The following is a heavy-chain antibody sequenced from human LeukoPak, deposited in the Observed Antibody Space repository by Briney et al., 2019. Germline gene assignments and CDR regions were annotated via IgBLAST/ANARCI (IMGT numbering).Heavy chain of an antibody. V-gene: IGHV4-59*01. J-gene: IGHJ5*02. CDR2: IYSSRNA. CDR3: ARYDCSSATCYTWWFDP. Sequence: PSETLSLTCTVSGGSISSYYWSWIRQSLGKGLEWIGYIYSSRNAIYNPSLRGRVTISLDTSKNQFSLKLNSVTAADTAVYYCARYDCSSATCYTWWFDPWGQGTLVTVSS. D-gene: IGHD2-2*02. CDR1: GGSISSYY.